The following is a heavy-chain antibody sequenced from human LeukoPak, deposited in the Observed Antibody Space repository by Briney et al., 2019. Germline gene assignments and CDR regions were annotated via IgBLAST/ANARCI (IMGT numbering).Heavy chain of an antibody. Sequence: SETLSLTCTVSGGSISSSSYYWGWIRQPPGKGLEWIGSIYYSATAYYNPSLKSRVSISVDTSKNQFSLKLSSVSAADTAVYYCARSSGYLFDPWGQGTLVTVSS. CDR3: ARSSGYLFDP. CDR2: IYYSATA. CDR1: GGSISSSSYY. J-gene: IGHJ5*02. D-gene: IGHD3-22*01. V-gene: IGHV4-39*01.